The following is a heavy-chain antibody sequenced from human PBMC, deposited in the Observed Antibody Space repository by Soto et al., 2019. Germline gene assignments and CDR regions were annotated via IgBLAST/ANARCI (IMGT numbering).Heavy chain of an antibody. CDR1: GGSVSSGGYS. D-gene: IGHD2-8*01. CDR2: ISHSGSP. V-gene: IGHV4-30-2*06. Sequence: QVQLQESASRVVRPSQTLSVTCSVSGGSVSSGGYSWSWIRQSPGKGLEWIGFISHSGSPDYNPSLKSRVTISVDKSRNQISLELSSVTAADTAVYYCTRGVLAWGPGTLVTVSS. CDR3: TRGVLA. J-gene: IGHJ5*02.